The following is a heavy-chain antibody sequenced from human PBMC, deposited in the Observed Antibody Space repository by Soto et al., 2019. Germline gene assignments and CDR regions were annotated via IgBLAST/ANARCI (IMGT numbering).Heavy chain of an antibody. CDR2: INHSGST. CDR3: ARGRAMFTMVRGSWFDP. V-gene: IGHV4-34*01. Sequence: SETLSLTCAVYGGSFSGYYWSWIRQPPGKGLEWIGEINHSGSTNYNPSLKSRVTISVDTSKNQFSLKLSSVTAADTAVYYCARGRAMFTMVRGSWFDPWGQGTLVTVS. J-gene: IGHJ5*02. CDR1: GGSFSGYY. D-gene: IGHD3-10*01.